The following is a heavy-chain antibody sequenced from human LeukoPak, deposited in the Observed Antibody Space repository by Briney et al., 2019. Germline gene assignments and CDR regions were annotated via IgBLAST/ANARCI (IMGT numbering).Heavy chain of an antibody. CDR3: ARAPGSSGYYSFDY. CDR2: MNPNSGNT. J-gene: IGHJ4*02. V-gene: IGHV1-8*01. Sequence: ASVKVSCKASGYTFTSYDINWVRQATGQGLEWMGWMNPNSGNTGYAQKLQGRVTMTRNTSISTAYMELSSLRSEDTAVYYCARAPGSSGYYSFDYWGQGTLVTVSS. CDR1: GYTFTSYD. D-gene: IGHD3-22*01.